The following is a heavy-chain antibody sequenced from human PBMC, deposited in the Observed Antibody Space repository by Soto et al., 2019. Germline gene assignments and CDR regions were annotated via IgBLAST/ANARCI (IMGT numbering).Heavy chain of an antibody. Sequence: XGSLRLSCAASGFTFSTYWMSWVRQAPGKGLDWVANIKEDGSEKYYVDSVEGRFTISRDNAKNSLYLQMTSLRAEDTALYYCARGWGYFDSSGFPYLYAMDVWGQGTTVTVSS. CDR3: ARGWGYFDSSGFPYLYAMDV. V-gene: IGHV3-7*01. D-gene: IGHD3-22*01. J-gene: IGHJ6*02. CDR2: IKEDGSEK. CDR1: GFTFSTYW.